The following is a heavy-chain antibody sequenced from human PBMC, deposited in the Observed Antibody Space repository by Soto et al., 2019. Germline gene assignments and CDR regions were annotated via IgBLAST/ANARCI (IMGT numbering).Heavy chain of an antibody. Sequence: PSETLSLTCTVSGGSISSSSYYWSWIRQPPGKGLEWIGYIFYSGSTNYSPSLKSRVTISVATSKNQFSLKLNSVTAADTAVYYCASNSGTYSFDYWGQGTLVTVSS. CDR1: GGSISSSSYY. V-gene: IGHV4-61*05. J-gene: IGHJ4*02. CDR3: ASNSGTYSFDY. CDR2: IFYSGST. D-gene: IGHD1-26*01.